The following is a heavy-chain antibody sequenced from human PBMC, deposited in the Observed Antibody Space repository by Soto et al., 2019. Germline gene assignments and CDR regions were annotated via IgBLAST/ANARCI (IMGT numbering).Heavy chain of an antibody. D-gene: IGHD3-16*02. CDR2: IVPSLDTT. CDR3: AIWPQPRYTADPYAVDV. Sequence: QVHLVQSGTEVKKPGSSVKVSCKASGGTFSSSGFSWVRQAPGQGLEWMGMIVPSLDTTNYAQKFQARVTIPADEVTSTAYMELRSLRSEDTAVYYCAIWPQPRYTADPYAVDVWGQGTRVIVSS. V-gene: IGHV1-69*11. J-gene: IGHJ6*02. CDR1: GGTFSSSG.